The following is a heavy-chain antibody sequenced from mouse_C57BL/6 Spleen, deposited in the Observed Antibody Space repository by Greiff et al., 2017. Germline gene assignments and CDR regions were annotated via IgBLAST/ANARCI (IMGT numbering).Heavy chain of an antibody. CDR2: IRNKANGYTT. CDR3: ARSLYDFEGYYYAMDY. V-gene: IGHV7-3*01. D-gene: IGHD2-4*01. J-gene: IGHJ4*01. Sequence: EVKLVESGGGLVQPGGSLSLSCAASGFTFTDYYMSWVRQPPGKALEWLGFIRNKANGYTTEYSASVKGRFTISRDNSQSILYLQMNALRAEDSATYYCARSLYDFEGYYYAMDYWGQGTSVTVSS. CDR1: GFTFTDYY.